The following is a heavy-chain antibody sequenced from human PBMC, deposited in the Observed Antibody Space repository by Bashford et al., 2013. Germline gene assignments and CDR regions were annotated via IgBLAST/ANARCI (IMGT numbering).Heavy chain of an antibody. D-gene: IGHD3-16*02. Sequence: VRQAPGKGLEWVAVIWYDGSNKYYADSVKGRFTISRDNSENTLYLQMNSLKTEDTAVYYCKLYRPFALNLIMFTSGGLIDTDYWGQGTLVTVSS. CDR3: KLYRPFALNLIMFTSGGLIDTDY. CDR2: IWYDGSNK. V-gene: IGHV3-33*01. J-gene: IGHJ4*02.